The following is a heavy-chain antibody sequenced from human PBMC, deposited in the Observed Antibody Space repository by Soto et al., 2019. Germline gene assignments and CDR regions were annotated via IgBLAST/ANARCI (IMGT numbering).Heavy chain of an antibody. J-gene: IGHJ4*02. CDR1: GFTFSSYA. V-gene: IGHV3-21*01. Sequence: GSLRLSCAASGFTFSSYAMSWVRQAPGKGLEWVSSISSSSSYIYYADSVKGRFTISRDNAKNSLYLQMNSLRAEDTAVHYCARSYYYYDSSGYYYFDYWGQGTLVTVSS. CDR2: ISSSSSYI. D-gene: IGHD3-22*01. CDR3: ARSYYYYDSSGYYYFDY.